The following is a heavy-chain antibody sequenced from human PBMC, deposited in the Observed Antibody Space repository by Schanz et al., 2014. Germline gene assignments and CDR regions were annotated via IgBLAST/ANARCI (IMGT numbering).Heavy chain of an antibody. V-gene: IGHV3-48*01. CDR1: AFIFRSYS. CDR2: ISRSSSTI. J-gene: IGHJ4*02. D-gene: IGHD1-26*01. CDR3: ARDSGSHCLVDY. Sequence: EVQLVESGGGLVQPGGSLRLSCAASAFIFRSYSMHWVRQAPGKGLEWVSYISRSSSTIYYADSVRGRFTISRDNDKNSLYLQMNSLRAEDTSVYYCARDSGSHCLVDYWGQGTLXTVSS.